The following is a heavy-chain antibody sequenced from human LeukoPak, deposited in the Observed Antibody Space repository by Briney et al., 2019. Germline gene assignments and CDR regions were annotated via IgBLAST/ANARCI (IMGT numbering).Heavy chain of an antibody. CDR1: GGSISSGGYY. D-gene: IGHD4-17*01. J-gene: IGHJ6*02. Sequence: SQTLSLTCTVSGGSISSGGYYWSWTRQHPGKGLEWIGYIYYSGSTYYNPSLKSRVTISVDTSKNQFSLKLSSVTAADTAVYYCARDQAVTNYYYYYGMDVWGQGTTVTVSS. CDR2: IYYSGST. CDR3: ARDQAVTNYYYYYGMDV. V-gene: IGHV4-31*03.